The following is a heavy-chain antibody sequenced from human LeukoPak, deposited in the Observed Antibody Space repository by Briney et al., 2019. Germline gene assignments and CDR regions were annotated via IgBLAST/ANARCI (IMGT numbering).Heavy chain of an antibody. D-gene: IGHD3-10*01. CDR3: ARDGSGSYHLYYMDV. V-gene: IGHV3-30*04. CDR1: GFTFSSYA. CDR2: ISYDGSNK. J-gene: IGHJ6*03. Sequence: GGSLRLSCAASGFTFSSYAMHWVRQAPGKGLEWVAVISYDGSNKYYADSVKGRFTISRDNSKNTLYLQMNSLRAEDTAVYYCARDGSGSYHLYYMDVWGKGTTVTVSS.